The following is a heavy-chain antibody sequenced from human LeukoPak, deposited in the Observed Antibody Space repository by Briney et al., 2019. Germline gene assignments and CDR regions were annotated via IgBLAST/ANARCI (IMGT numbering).Heavy chain of an antibody. J-gene: IGHJ6*03. CDR3: ARGRSIAAHLANYYYYYMDV. V-gene: IGHV1-69*13. CDR2: IIPIFGTA. D-gene: IGHD6-6*01. Sequence: SVKVSCKASGGTFSSYAISWVRQAPGQGLEWMGGIIPIFGTANYAQKFQGRVTITADESTSTAYMELSSLRSEDTAVYYCARGRSIAAHLANYYYYYMDVWGKGTTVTVSS. CDR1: GGTFSSYA.